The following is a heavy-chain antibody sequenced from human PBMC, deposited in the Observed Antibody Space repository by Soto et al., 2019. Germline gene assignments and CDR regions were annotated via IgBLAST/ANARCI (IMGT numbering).Heavy chain of an antibody. CDR3: ASSRHYYYYYGMDV. CDR1: GFTVSSNY. J-gene: IGHJ6*02. CDR2: IYSGGST. V-gene: IGHV3-53*02. D-gene: IGHD2-2*01. Sequence: EVQLVETGGGLIQPGGSLRLSCAASGFTVSSNYMSWVRQAPGKGLEWVSVIYSGGSTYYADSVKGRFTISRDNSKNTLYLQMNSLRAEDTAVYYCASSRHYYYYYGMDVWGQGTTVTVSS.